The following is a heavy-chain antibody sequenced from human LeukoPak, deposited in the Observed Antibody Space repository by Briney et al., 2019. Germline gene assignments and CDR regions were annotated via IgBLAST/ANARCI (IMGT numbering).Heavy chain of an antibody. CDR3: VKDQSFGYSSSPRASYYYGMDV. V-gene: IGHV3-30*18. J-gene: IGHJ6*02. CDR1: GFTFSSYG. CDR2: ISYDGSNK. Sequence: GGSLRLSCAASGFTFSSYGMHWVRRAPGKGLEWVAVISYDGSNKYYADSVKGRFTTSRDNSKNTLYLQMSSLRAEDTAVYYCVKDQSFGYSSSPRASYYYGMDVWGQGTTVTVSS. D-gene: IGHD6-6*01.